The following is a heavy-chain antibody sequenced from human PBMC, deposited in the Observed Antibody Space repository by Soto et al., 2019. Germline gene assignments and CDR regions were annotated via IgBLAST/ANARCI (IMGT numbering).Heavy chain of an antibody. Sequence: QVQLVQSGAEMKKPGASVKVSCKASGYTFSSHGINWVRQAPGQRLEWVGWISADDGYTNYAQNLQDRVIMTTDTSTSTAYMELTSLRSDDTAVYYCARDVSYWGQGTLVTVSS. CDR2: ISADDGYT. CDR3: ARDVSY. V-gene: IGHV1-18*01. CDR1: GYTFSSHG. J-gene: IGHJ4*02.